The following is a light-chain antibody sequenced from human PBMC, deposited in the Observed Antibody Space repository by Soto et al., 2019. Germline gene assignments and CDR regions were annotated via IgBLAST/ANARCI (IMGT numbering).Light chain of an antibody. CDR3: QQYNNGPWT. CDR2: GAS. V-gene: IGKV3-15*01. CDR1: QSVSSN. J-gene: IGKJ1*01. Sequence: EIVMTQSPATLSVSPGERATLSCRASQSVSSNLAWYQQKPGQAPRLLIYGASTRATGIPARFSGSGSGTEFTLTISSLQSEDCAVYYCQQYNNGPWTFGQGNKVEIK.